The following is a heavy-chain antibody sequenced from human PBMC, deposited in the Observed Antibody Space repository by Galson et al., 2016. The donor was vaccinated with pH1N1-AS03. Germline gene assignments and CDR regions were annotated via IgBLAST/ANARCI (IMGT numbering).Heavy chain of an antibody. CDR3: ARSDGRGDNFGYMRWFDP. J-gene: IGHJ5*02. Sequence: LSLTCDVSGGSITSSNWWNWVRQPPGQGLEWIGEVYHSGTTNYNSSLKSRVTMSVNKSKNQFSLKLNSVTAADTAVYYCARSDGRGDNFGYMRWFDPWGQGTLVTVSS. CDR2: VYHSGTT. V-gene: IGHV4-4*02. CDR1: GGSITSSNW. D-gene: IGHD5-12*01.